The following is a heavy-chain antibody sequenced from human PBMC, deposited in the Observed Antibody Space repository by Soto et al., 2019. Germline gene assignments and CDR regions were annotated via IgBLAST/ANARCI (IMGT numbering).Heavy chain of an antibody. J-gene: IGHJ6*02. D-gene: IGHD3-10*01. CDR2: INPSGGST. Sequence: GASVKVSCKASGYTFTSYYMHWLRQAPGQGLEWMGIINPSGGSTSYAQKFQGRVTMTRDTSTSTVYMELSSLRSEDTAVYYCARARQRITMVRGPSMDGMDVWGQGTTVTVSS. V-gene: IGHV1-46*01. CDR1: GYTFTSYY. CDR3: ARARQRITMVRGPSMDGMDV.